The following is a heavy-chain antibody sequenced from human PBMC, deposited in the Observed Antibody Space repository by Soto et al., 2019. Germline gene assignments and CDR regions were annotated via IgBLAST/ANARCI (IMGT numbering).Heavy chain of an antibody. V-gene: IGHV3-30*18. CDR1: GFTFSSYG. D-gene: IGHD1-1*01. Sequence: QVQLVESGGGVVQPGRSLRLSCAASGFTFSSYGMHWVRQAPGKGLEWVAVISYDGSNKYYADSVKGRFTISRDNSQNTLYLQMNSLRAEDTAVYYCAKKRGFRGYYFDYWGQGTLVTVSS. CDR2: ISYDGSNK. CDR3: AKKRGFRGYYFDY. J-gene: IGHJ4*02.